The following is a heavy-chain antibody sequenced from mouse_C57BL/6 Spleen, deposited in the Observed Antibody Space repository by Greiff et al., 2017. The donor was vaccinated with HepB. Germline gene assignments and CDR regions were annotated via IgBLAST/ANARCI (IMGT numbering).Heavy chain of an antibody. J-gene: IGHJ3*01. D-gene: IGHD2-4*01. Sequence: EVMLVESGGGLVQPGGSLKLSCAASGFTFSDYYMYWVRQTPEKRLEWVAYISNGGGSTYYPDTVKGRFTISRDNAKNTLYLQMSRLKSEDTAMYYCASPYDYEGFAYWGQGTLVTVSA. CDR3: ASPYDYEGFAY. CDR2: ISNGGGST. CDR1: GFTFSDYY. V-gene: IGHV5-12*01.